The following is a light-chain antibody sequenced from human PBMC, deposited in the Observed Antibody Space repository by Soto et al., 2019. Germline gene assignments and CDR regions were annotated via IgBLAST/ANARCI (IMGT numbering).Light chain of an antibody. J-gene: IGKJ4*01. CDR2: DAS. Sequence: EIVLTQSPATLSLSPGERATLSCRASQGVGNYLAWYQQKPGQAPRLLIYDASNRATGIPARFSGSGSGTDFTLTISSLEPEDFAVYYCQQRSNWPPGFGGGTKVEIK. CDR3: QQRSNWPPG. V-gene: IGKV3-11*01. CDR1: QGVGNY.